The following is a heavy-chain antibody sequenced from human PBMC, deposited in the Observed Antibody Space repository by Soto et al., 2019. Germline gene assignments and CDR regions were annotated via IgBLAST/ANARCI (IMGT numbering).Heavy chain of an antibody. CDR1: GYTFTSYY. CDR2: INPSGGST. J-gene: IGHJ5*02. Sequence: GASVKVSCKASGYTFTSYYMHWVRQAPGQGLEWMGIINPSGGSTSYAQKFQGRVTMTRDTSMNTVYMELSSLRSEDTAAYYCARKPSLDYIRWGLDPWGQGTLVTVSS. V-gene: IGHV1-46*01. CDR3: ARKPSLDYIRWGLDP. D-gene: IGHD4-4*01.